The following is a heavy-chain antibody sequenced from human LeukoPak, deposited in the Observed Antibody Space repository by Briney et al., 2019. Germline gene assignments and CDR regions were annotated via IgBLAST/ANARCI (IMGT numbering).Heavy chain of an antibody. J-gene: IGHJ3*02. D-gene: IGHD6-19*01. CDR3: ARDQVAGSAFDI. CDR1: GFTFDDYA. V-gene: IGHV3-9*01. Sequence: GGSLRLSCAASGFTFDDYAMHWVRQAPGKGLEWVSGISWNSGSIGYADSVKGRFTISRDNAKNTLYLQMNSLRAEDTAVYYCARDQVAGSAFDIWGQGTMVTVSS. CDR2: ISWNSGSI.